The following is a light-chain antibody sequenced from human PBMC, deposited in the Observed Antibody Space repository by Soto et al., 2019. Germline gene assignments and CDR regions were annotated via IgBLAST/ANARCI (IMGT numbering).Light chain of an antibody. CDR1: SSDVGDNS. J-gene: IGLJ2*01. CDR3: SSYTSSSTLVV. Sequence: QSALTQPASVSGSPGQSITISCTGTSSDVGDNSVSWYQQHPGKAPKLMIYDVSSRPSGVSNRFSASKSGNTASLTISGLQAEDESDYHCSSYTSSSTLVVFGGGTKLTVL. V-gene: IGLV2-14*01. CDR2: DVS.